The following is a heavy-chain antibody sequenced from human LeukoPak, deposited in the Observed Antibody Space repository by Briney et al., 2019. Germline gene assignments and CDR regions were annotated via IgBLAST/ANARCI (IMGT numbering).Heavy chain of an antibody. CDR2: FDPEDGET. Sequence: ASVKVSCKVSGYTLTELSMHWVRQAPGKGLEWMGGFDPEDGETIYAQKFQGRVTMTEDTSTDKAYMELSSLRSEDTAVYYCATTVGAIPYFDYWGQGTLVTVSS. D-gene: IGHD1-26*01. CDR3: ATTVGAIPYFDY. V-gene: IGHV1-24*01. CDR1: GYTLTELS. J-gene: IGHJ4*02.